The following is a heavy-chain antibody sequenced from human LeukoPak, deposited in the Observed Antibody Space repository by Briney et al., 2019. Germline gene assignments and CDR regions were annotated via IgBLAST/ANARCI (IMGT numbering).Heavy chain of an antibody. Sequence: SETLSLTCAVSGYSISSSNYWAWIRQPPGKGLEWNGHIYYSGSIYYNPSLKSRVTMSVDTSKNQFSLELSSVTAVDTAVYYCARKATTGPTKAAFDIWGQGTMVTVSS. J-gene: IGHJ3*02. CDR1: GYSISSSNY. V-gene: IGHV4-28*05. D-gene: IGHD4-17*01. CDR3: ARKATTGPTKAAFDI. CDR2: IYYSGSI.